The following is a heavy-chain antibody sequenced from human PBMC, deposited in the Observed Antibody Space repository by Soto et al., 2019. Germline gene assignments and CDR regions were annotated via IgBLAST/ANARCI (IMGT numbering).Heavy chain of an antibody. Sequence: QVQLQQWGAGLLKPSETLSLTCAVYGGSFSGYYWSWIRQPPGKGLEWIGEINHSGSTNYNPSLKSRVTISVDTSKNQFSLKLSSVTAADTAVYYCARGVFGRSTPVWVQGTLVTVSS. CDR1: GGSFSGYY. CDR2: INHSGST. D-gene: IGHD3-10*01. V-gene: IGHV4-34*01. CDR3: ARGVFGRSTPV. J-gene: IGHJ4*02.